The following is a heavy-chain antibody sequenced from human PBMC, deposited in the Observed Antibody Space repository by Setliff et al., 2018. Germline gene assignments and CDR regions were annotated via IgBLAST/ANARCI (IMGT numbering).Heavy chain of an antibody. Sequence: PGESLKISCKESRDSFTNYWIIWVRQVPGKGLEWMGMIFPADADTRYNPSFKGQVTISADKSINTAYLQWSSLKASDTAIYYCVRAGSGIGGDLDYWGQGTLVTVSS. J-gene: IGHJ4*02. CDR1: RDSFTNYW. D-gene: IGHD3-10*01. CDR2: IFPADADT. CDR3: VRAGSGIGGDLDY. V-gene: IGHV5-51*01.